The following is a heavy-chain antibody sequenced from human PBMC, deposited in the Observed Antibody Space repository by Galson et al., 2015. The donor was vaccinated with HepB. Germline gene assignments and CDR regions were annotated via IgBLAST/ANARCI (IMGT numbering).Heavy chain of an antibody. J-gene: IGHJ4*02. CDR3: ARARDFWSGYYRGFDY. Sequence: SLRLSCAASGFTFSSYAMHWVRQAPGKGLEWVAVISYDGSNKYYADSVKGRFTISRDNSKNTLYLQMNSLRAEDTAVYYCARARDFWSGYYRGFDYWGQGTLVTVSS. CDR2: ISYDGSNK. D-gene: IGHD3-3*01. V-gene: IGHV3-30*04. CDR1: GFTFSSYA.